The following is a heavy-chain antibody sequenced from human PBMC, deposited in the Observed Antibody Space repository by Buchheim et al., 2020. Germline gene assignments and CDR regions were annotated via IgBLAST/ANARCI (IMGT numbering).Heavy chain of an antibody. Sequence: QVQLQESGSRLVKPSNTLSITCTVSGGSFRSSGSFWAWIRQTPGKGLVWIGSTFYGGDTYYKPSLKSRVTISVDSYRNRLFLSLNSATAADTAVYYCAKARGAAAASSFDYWGQG. CDR1: GGSFRSSGSF. D-gene: IGHD2-15*01. V-gene: IGHV4-39*07. CDR3: AKARGAAAASSFDY. CDR2: TFYGGDT. J-gene: IGHJ4*02.